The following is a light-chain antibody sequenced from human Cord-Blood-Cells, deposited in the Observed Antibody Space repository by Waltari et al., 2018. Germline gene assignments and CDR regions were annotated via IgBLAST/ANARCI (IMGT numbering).Light chain of an antibody. CDR1: SSDVGGYNY. CDR2: DVS. J-gene: IGLJ1*01. Sequence: QSALTQPRSVSGSPGQSVTISCTGTSSDVGGYNYVSCYQQHPGKAPKLMIYDVSKRPSGVPDRFSGSKSGNTASLTISGLQAEDEADYYCCSYAGSYTFFYVFGTGTKVTVL. CDR3: CSYAGSYTFFYV. V-gene: IGLV2-11*01.